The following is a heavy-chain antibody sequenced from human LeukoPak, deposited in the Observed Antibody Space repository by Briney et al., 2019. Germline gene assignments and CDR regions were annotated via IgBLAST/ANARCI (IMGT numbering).Heavy chain of an antibody. J-gene: IGHJ6*02. CDR1: GFTYSNYA. CDR2: ISGSGGST. Sequence: PGGSLRLSCAASGFTYSNYAMSWVRQAPGRGLEWVSSISGSGGSTYYADSVKGRFTISRDNSKNTLYLQMNSLRAEDTAVYYCAKDRIDFWSGYYPYYYYYGMDVWGQGTTVTVSS. CDR3: AKDRIDFWSGYYPYYYYYGMDV. V-gene: IGHV3-23*01. D-gene: IGHD3-3*01.